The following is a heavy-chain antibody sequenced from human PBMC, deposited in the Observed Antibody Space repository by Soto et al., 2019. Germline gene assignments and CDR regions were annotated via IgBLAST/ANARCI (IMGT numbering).Heavy chain of an antibody. Sequence: SETLSLTCAVYGGSFSGYYWSWILQPPGKGLEWIGEINHSGSTNYNPSLKSRVTISVDTSKNQFSLKLSSVTAADTAVYYCARRGYYGSGSYYSNWFDPWGQGTLVTVSS. D-gene: IGHD3-10*01. CDR3: ARRGYYGSGSYYSNWFDP. CDR2: INHSGST. J-gene: IGHJ5*02. CDR1: GGSFSGYY. V-gene: IGHV4-34*01.